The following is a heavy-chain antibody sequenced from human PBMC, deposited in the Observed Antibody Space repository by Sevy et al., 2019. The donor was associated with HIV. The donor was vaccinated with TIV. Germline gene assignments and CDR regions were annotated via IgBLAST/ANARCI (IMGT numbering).Heavy chain of an antibody. CDR2: ISYDGSDK. CDR1: GFALSNYYA. CDR3: ARTYYYDSSGYYSAFDI. Sequence: GGSLRLSCAASGFALSNYYAMHWVRQAPGKGLEWVALISYDGSDKYYADSVKGRFTISRDNSKNTLYLQMNSLRAEDTAVYYCARTYYYDSSGYYSAFDIWGQGTMVTVSS. V-gene: IGHV3-30-3*01. D-gene: IGHD3-22*01. J-gene: IGHJ3*02.